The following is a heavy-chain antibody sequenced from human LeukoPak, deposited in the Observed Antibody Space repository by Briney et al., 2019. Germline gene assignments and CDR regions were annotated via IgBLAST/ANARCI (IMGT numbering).Heavy chain of an antibody. CDR2: IKPDGSEK. V-gene: IGHV3-7*03. D-gene: IGHD3-3*02. CDR3: ARVGKEGISHHMDV. J-gene: IGHJ6*01. Sequence: GGFLRLSCAASGFTFNHYWMSWVRQAPGKGLEWVANIKPDGSEKYYVESVKGRFTNSRDNAKNSLNLQMRSLRVEDTAVYYCARVGKEGISHHMDVWGRGPRSPSPQ. CDR1: GFTFNHYW.